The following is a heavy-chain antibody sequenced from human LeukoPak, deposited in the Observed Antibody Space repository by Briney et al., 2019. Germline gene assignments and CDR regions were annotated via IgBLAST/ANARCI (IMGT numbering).Heavy chain of an antibody. V-gene: IGHV6-1*01. CDR1: GDSVSRNSAA. J-gene: IGHJ6*02. CDR2: TYYRSKWYN. Sequence: SQTLSLTCAISGDSVSRNSAAWNWIRQSPSRGLEWLGRTYYRSKWYNDYAVSVKSRITINPDTSKNQFSLRLNSVTPEDTAVYYCARTIPKYYYYGMDVWGQGTTVTVSS. CDR3: ARTIPKYYYYGMDV.